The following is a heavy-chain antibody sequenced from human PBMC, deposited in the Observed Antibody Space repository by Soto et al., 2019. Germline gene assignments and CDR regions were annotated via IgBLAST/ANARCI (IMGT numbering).Heavy chain of an antibody. Sequence: GGSLRLSCAASGFTLDDYAIHWVRQAPGKGLEWVSGISWNSGTIGYADSVKGRFTISRDNAKNSLYLQMNSLRPEDTALYYCAKDRTGSAYYFDYWGQGTLVTVSS. J-gene: IGHJ4*02. CDR2: ISWNSGTI. V-gene: IGHV3-9*01. CDR3: AKDRTGSAYYFDY. D-gene: IGHD3-16*01. CDR1: GFTLDDYA.